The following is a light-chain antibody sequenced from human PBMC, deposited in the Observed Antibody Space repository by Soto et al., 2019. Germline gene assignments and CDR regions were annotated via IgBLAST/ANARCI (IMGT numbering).Light chain of an antibody. V-gene: IGLV2-14*01. CDR1: SSDVGGYNY. CDR2: DVT. Sequence: QSALTQPASVSGSPGQSITISCTGTSSDVGGYNYVSWYQQHPVKAPKLMIYDVTNRPSGVSDRFSGSKSGNTASLTISGLQADDEADYSCSAYTSSSTPYVFGTGTKLTVL. CDR3: SAYTSSSTPYV. J-gene: IGLJ1*01.